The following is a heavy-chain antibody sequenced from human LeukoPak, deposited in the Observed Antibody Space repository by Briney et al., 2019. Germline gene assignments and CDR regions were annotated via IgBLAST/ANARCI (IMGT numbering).Heavy chain of an antibody. D-gene: IGHD6-13*01. CDR1: GFTFSKAW. J-gene: IGHJ3*02. Sequence: GGSLRLSCAVSGFTFSKAWMNWVRQAPGKGLEWVSYISSSSSTIYYADSVKGRFTISRDNAKNSLYLQMNSLRDEDTAVYYCAGESSSWYCAFDIWGQGTMVTVSS. CDR2: ISSSSSTI. CDR3: AGESSSWYCAFDI. V-gene: IGHV3-48*02.